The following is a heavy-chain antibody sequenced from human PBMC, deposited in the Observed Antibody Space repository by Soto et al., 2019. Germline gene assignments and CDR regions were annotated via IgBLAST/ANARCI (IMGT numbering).Heavy chain of an antibody. CDR1: GGFLSRGDW. D-gene: IGHD3-3*01. J-gene: IGHJ4*02. V-gene: IGHV4-4*02. Sequence: ASEALSLPWAGSGGFLSRGDWWGWGRQPPGKGVEWIGEIYHSGSTNYNPSLKSRVTISVDKSKNQFSLKLSSVTAADTAVYYCARGYDFWSGYYSLYYFDYWGQGTLVTVSS. CDR2: IYHSGST. CDR3: ARGYDFWSGYYSLYYFDY.